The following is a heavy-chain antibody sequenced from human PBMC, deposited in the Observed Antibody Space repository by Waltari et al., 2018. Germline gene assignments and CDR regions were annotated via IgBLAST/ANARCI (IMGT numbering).Heavy chain of an antibody. D-gene: IGHD2-21*01. CDR3: ARYGEVPPNYFFDY. CDR2: IHYSGST. J-gene: IGHJ4*01. Sequence: QVQLHQWGAGRLKPSETLSPPCAASGAAFSGHFWGWIRQSPGKGLEWVGAIHYSGSTNYNPSLKSRLSLSVDTTKKQFSLRLTSVTAADTGVYFCARYGEVPPNYFFDYWGQGTLVTVSS. CDR1: GAAFSGHF. V-gene: IGHV4-34*01.